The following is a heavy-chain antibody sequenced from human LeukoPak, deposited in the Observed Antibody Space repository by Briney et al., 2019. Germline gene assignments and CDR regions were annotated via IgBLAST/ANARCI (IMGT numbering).Heavy chain of an antibody. Sequence: ASVKVSCKASGYTFTGYYLNWVRQAPGQGLEWMGWINSNSGRTHYIQNFQGRVTMTRDTSISTAYMEVSRLRSDDTAVYYCARGGKYGCSGSSCYADSWGQGTLVTVSS. CDR1: GYTFTGYY. D-gene: IGHD2-15*01. CDR2: INSNSGRT. CDR3: ARGGKYGCSGSSCYADS. V-gene: IGHV1-2*02. J-gene: IGHJ5*01.